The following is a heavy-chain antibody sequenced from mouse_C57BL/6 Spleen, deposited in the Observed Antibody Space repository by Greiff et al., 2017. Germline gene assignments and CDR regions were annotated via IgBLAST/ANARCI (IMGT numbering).Heavy chain of an antibody. V-gene: IGHV1-50*01. CDR2: IDPSDSYT. Sequence: VQLQQPGAELVKPGASVKLSCKASGYTFTSYWMQWVKQRPGQGLEWIGRIDPSDSYTNYNQKFKGKATLTVDTSSSTAYMQLSSLTSEDSAVYYCARRYYGISPFDYWGQGTTLTVSS. CDR3: ARRYYGISPFDY. J-gene: IGHJ2*01. CDR1: GYTFTSYW. D-gene: IGHD1-1*01.